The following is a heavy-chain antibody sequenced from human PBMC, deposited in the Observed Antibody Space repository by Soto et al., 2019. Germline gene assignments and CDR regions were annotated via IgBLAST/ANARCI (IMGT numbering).Heavy chain of an antibody. CDR2: IIPIFGTA. D-gene: IGHD3-22*01. V-gene: IGHV1-69*13. Sequence: SVKVSCKASGGTFSSYAISWVRQAPGQGLEWMGGIIPIFGTANYAQKFQGRVTITADESTSTAYMELSSLRSEDTAVYYCARDLSRDSSGYYYGGYFDYWGQGTLVTVSS. J-gene: IGHJ4*02. CDR3: ARDLSRDSSGYYYGGYFDY. CDR1: GGTFSSYA.